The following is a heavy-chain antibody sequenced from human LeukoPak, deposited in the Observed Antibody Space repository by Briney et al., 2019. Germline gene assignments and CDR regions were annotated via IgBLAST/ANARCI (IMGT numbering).Heavy chain of an antibody. CDR3: AKDSRVTMVRGVPFDY. V-gene: IGHV3-23*01. D-gene: IGHD3-10*01. CDR2: ISGSGGST. Sequence: GGSLRPSCAASGFTFSSYAMSWVRQAPGKGLEWVSAISGSGGSTYYADSVKGRFTISRDNSKNTLYLQMNSLRAEDTAVYYCAKDSRVTMVRGVPFDYWGQGTLVTVSS. CDR1: GFTFSSYA. J-gene: IGHJ4*02.